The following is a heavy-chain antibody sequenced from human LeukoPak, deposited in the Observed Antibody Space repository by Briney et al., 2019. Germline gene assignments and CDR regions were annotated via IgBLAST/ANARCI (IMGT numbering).Heavy chain of an antibody. CDR2: LSGSGYNT. J-gene: IGHJ4*02. CDR1: GFTFSSHA. CDR3: AKDPYGTRYFDY. D-gene: IGHD2-2*01. V-gene: IGHV3-23*01. Sequence: GGSLRLSCAASGFTFSSHALSWVRQAPGEGLEWVSSLSGSGYNTYYAYSVKGRFTISRDNSKNTVYLQMNSLGAEDTAVYYCAKDPYGTRYFDYWGQGTLVTVSS.